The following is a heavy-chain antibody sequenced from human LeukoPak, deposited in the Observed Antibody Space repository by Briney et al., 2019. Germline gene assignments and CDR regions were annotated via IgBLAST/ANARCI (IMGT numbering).Heavy chain of an antibody. Sequence: QSGGSLRLSCAASGFTFSSYGMHWVRQAPGKGLEWVAFIRYDGSNKYYADSVKGRFTISRDNSKNTLYLQMNSLRAEDTAVYYCARGRESSSLDAFDIWGQGTMVTVSS. J-gene: IGHJ3*02. D-gene: IGHD6-13*01. CDR3: ARGRESSSLDAFDI. V-gene: IGHV3-30*02. CDR2: IRYDGSNK. CDR1: GFTFSSYG.